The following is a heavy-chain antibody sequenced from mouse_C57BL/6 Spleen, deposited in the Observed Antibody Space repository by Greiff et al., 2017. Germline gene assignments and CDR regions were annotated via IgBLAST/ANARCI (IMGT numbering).Heavy chain of an antibody. V-gene: IGHV1-53*01. CDR3: ARVGYDKGWYFDV. CDR2: INPSNGGT. D-gene: IGHD2-12*01. Sequence: QVQLKQPGTELVKPGASVKLSCKASGYTFTSYWMHWVKQRPGQGLEWIGNINPSNGGTNYNEKFKSKATLTVDKSSSTAYMQLSSLTSEDSAVYYCARVGYDKGWYFDVWGTGTTVTVSS. J-gene: IGHJ1*03. CDR1: GYTFTSYW.